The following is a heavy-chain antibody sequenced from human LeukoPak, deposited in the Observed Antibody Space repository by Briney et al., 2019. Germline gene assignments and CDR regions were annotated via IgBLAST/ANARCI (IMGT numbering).Heavy chain of an antibody. Sequence: ASVKVSCKASGYTFTGYSINWVRQAPGQGLEWMGWINIYTGNPTYAQGFTGRFVFSLDTSVSTAYLQISSLKAEDTAVYYCARDRTGQQLISRKEYYYMDVWGKGTTVTISS. CDR1: GYTFTGYS. J-gene: IGHJ6*03. V-gene: IGHV7-4-1*02. CDR2: INIYTGNP. D-gene: IGHD4-11*01. CDR3: ARDRTGQQLISRKEYYYMDV.